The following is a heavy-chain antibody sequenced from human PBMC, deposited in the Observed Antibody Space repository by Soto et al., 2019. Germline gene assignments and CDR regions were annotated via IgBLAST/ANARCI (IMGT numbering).Heavy chain of an antibody. CDR2: IYYSGCT. J-gene: IGHJ4*02. D-gene: IGHD3-10*01. Sequence: QVPLQESGPGLVKPSETLSFTCTVSGGSVSSGSYYWSWIRQHQGKGLEWFGYIYYSGCTNYEPSLKSRVTISVDTSKTQFSLKLSSVTAADTAVYYCAVQSITMVRGVISRSFDYWGQGTLVTVSS. V-gene: IGHV4-61*01. CDR1: GGSVSSGSYY. CDR3: AVQSITMVRGVISRSFDY.